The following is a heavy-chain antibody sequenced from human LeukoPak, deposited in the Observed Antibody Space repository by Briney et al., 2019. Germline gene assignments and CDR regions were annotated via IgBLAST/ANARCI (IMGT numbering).Heavy chain of an antibody. CDR2: ISHTGGSI. V-gene: IGHV3-11*01. J-gene: IGHJ4*02. CDR3: ARGYCSGGSCYWSY. Sequence: GGSLRLSCAASGFTFSDFYMSWIRQAPGKGLELVSYISHTGGSIYYADSVKGRFTISRDNAKNSLYLQMNSLRAEDTAMYYCARGYCSGGSCYWSYWAQGTLVIVSS. CDR1: GFTFSDFY. D-gene: IGHD2-15*01.